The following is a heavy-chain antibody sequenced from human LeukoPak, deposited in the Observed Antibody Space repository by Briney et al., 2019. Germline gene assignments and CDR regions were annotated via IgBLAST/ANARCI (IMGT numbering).Heavy chain of an antibody. CDR2: INHSGST. D-gene: IGHD6-19*01. CDR3: AREGTERVAVAGTPDALDI. V-gene: IGHV4-34*01. Sequence: SETLSLTCAVYGGSFSGYYWSWIRQPPGKGLEWIGEINHSGSTNYNPSLKSRVTISVDTSKNQFSLKLSSVTAADTAVYYCAREGTERVAVAGTPDALDIWGQGTMVTVSS. CDR1: GGSFSGYY. J-gene: IGHJ3*02.